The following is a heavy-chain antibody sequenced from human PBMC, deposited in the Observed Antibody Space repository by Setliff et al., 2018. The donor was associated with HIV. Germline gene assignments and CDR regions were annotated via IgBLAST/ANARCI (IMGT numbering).Heavy chain of an antibody. CDR1: GSGFTFSSYS. D-gene: IGHD3-10*01. CDR3: AREVLRGGDDAFGL. V-gene: IGHV3-21*01. J-gene: IGHJ3*01. CDR2: ISNSSRYY. Sequence: GGSLRLSCAASGSGFTFSSYSLNWVRQAPGRGPEWVASISNSSRYYWVKARYGDSVRGRFTISGDYAKNSVYLQMNSLRVEDSAVYYCAREVLRGGDDAFGLWGRGTVVTVSS.